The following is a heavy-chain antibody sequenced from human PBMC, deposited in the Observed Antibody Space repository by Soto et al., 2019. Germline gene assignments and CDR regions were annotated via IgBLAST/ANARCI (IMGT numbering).Heavy chain of an antibody. CDR3: ARHSGGYCSSTSGYYVY. V-gene: IGHV4-39*01. CDR1: GGSISSSSYY. Sequence: QLQLQESGPGLVKPSATLSLTCTVSGGSISSSSYYWGWIRQPPGKGLEWIGSIYYSGSTYYNPSLKSRVTISVDTSKNQFSLKLSSVTAADTAVYYCARHSGGYCSSTSGYYVYWGQGTLVTVSS. J-gene: IGHJ4*02. D-gene: IGHD2-2*01. CDR2: IYYSGST.